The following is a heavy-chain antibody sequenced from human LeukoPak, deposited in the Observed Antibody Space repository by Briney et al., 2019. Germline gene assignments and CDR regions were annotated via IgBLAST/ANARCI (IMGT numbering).Heavy chain of an antibody. CDR2: ISGSGGGT. D-gene: IGHD2-15*01. J-gene: IGHJ6*02. Sequence: GGSLRLSCAASGFTFRNYAMTWVRQAPGQGLEWVSAISGSGGGTYYADSVKGRFTISRDNSKNTLYLQMSSLRAEDTAVYFCVRGYSFGPYGMDVWGQGTTVTVSS. CDR1: GFTFRNYA. CDR3: VRGYSFGPYGMDV. V-gene: IGHV3-23*01.